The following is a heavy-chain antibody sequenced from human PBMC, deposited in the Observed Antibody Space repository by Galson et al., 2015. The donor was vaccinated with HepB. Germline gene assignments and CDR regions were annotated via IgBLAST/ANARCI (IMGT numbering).Heavy chain of an antibody. CDR1: GFSLIDSD. Sequence: SVKVSCKASGFSLIDSDISWVRQAPGQGLEWMGRISGYNGDTNFAQKFHDRLTLTTDTSTGSSYLELRSLSSDDTAVYYCARDVRGPWGEASTGLDNWGQGTLVTVSS. J-gene: IGHJ4*02. D-gene: IGHD3-16*01. V-gene: IGHV1-18*04. CDR3: ARDVRGPWGEASTGLDN. CDR2: ISGYNGDT.